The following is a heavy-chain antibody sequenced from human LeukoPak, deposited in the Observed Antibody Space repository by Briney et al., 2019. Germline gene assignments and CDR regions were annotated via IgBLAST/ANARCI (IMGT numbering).Heavy chain of an antibody. CDR3: ARPNYYGSGPYYYYMDV. CDR1: GGSISSYY. CDR2: MYSSGST. Sequence: SETLSLTCTVSGGSISSYYWTWIRQPPGKGLEWIGYMYSSGSTNYNPSLKSRVTISVDMSKNQFSLKLSSLTAADTAVYYCARPNYYGSGPYYYYMDVWGKGTTVTVSS. V-gene: IGHV4-59*01. D-gene: IGHD3-10*01. J-gene: IGHJ6*03.